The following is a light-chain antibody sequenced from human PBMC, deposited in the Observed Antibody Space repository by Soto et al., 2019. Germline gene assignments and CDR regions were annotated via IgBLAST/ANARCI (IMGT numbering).Light chain of an antibody. J-gene: IGLJ7*01. CDR2: EVN. CDR1: SSDVGSYYP. Sequence: QSALTQPASMSGSPGQSITISCTGTSSDVGSYYPVSWSQQHPGKAPKLIIYEVNKRPSGVSDRFSGSKSGNTASLTISGLQAADEAEYYCCSYAGDTTFFVFGTGTQLTVL. CDR3: CSYAGDTTFFV. V-gene: IGLV2-23*02.